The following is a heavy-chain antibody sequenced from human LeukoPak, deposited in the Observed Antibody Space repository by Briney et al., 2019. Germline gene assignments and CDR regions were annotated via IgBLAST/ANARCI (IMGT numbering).Heavy chain of an antibody. CDR1: GFTLNSYA. D-gene: IGHD6-6*01. Sequence: GGSLRLSCAASGFTLNSYAMSWVRQAPGKGLEWVSAISDGGSDTYYADSVKGRSTISKDNSKNMLFLQMNSLMDDDTAVYYCAKRVPYSSSSVYFDSWGQGTLVTVSS. CDR2: ISDGGSDT. J-gene: IGHJ4*02. CDR3: AKRVPYSSSSVYFDS. V-gene: IGHV3-23*01.